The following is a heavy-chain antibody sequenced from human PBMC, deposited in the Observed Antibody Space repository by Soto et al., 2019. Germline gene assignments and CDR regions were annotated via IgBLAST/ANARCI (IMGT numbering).Heavy chain of an antibody. J-gene: IGHJ4*02. CDR1: GDTFSTYS. D-gene: IGHD2-8*01. Sequence: GASVKVSCKASGDTFSTYSISWVRQAPGQGLEWMGGIVPVFRTANYAQKFQGRVTISADESTSTAYMEVSSLRSEDTAMYYCATGKNRINPLNGPRQAFDYWGQGTLVTVSS. CDR2: IVPVFRTA. V-gene: IGHV1-69*13. CDR3: ATGKNRINPLNGPRQAFDY.